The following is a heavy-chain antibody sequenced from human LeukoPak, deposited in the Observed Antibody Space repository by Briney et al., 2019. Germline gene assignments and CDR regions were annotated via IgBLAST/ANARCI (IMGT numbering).Heavy chain of an antibody. Sequence: PGGSLRLSCAASGNTFTDFGMHWVRQAPGKGLEWVAVISSDGINKDYEDSVKGRFTISRDNSKNTLYLQMNSLRAEDTAVYYCAKDTNFHDSSGSYVFDYWGQGTLVTVSS. CDR1: GNTFTDFG. CDR2: ISSDGINK. D-gene: IGHD3-22*01. J-gene: IGHJ4*02. V-gene: IGHV3-30*18. CDR3: AKDTNFHDSSGSYVFDY.